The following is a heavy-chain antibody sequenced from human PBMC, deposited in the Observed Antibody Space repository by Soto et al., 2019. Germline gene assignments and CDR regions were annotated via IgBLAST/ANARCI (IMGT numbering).Heavy chain of an antibody. D-gene: IGHD5-12*01. CDR2: IYYSGST. Sequence: SSETLSLTCTVSGGSISSSSYYWGWIRQPPGKGLEWIGSIYYSGSTYYNPSLKSRVTISVDTSKNQFSLKLSSVTAADTAVYYCARTLWIPFDYWGQGTLVIVSS. J-gene: IGHJ4*02. V-gene: IGHV4-39*01. CDR1: GGSISSSSYY. CDR3: ARTLWIPFDY.